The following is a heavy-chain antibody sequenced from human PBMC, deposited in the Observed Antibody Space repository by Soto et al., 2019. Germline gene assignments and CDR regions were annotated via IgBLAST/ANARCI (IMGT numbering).Heavy chain of an antibody. D-gene: IGHD6-13*01. CDR2: IGGSGGYK. CDR3: AKDAAMVSSTFNYFDY. J-gene: IGHJ4*02. CDR1: GFFFSSYA. Sequence: EVQLLESGGGLVQPGGSLRLSCAASGFFFSSYAMSWVRQAPGKGLEWVSGIGGSGGYKSYADSVKGRFTISRDNSKNTLYLQMESLGAEDTAVYYCAKDAAMVSSTFNYFDYWGQGPLVAVSS. V-gene: IGHV3-23*01.